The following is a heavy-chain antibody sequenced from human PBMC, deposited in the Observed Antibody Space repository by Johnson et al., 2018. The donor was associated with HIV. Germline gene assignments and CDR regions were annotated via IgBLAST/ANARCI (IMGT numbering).Heavy chain of an antibody. CDR3: AVIAVAGGGAFDI. Sequence: VQLVESGGGVVQPGGSLRLSCAASGFTVSSNYMSWVRQATGKGLEWVSVIYSGGSTYYADSVTGRFTISKDDSKNTVYLQMNSLRAEDTALYYCAVIAVAGGGAFDIWGQGTMVTVSS. V-gene: IGHV3-53*04. CDR1: GFTVSSNY. CDR2: IYSGGST. D-gene: IGHD6-19*01. J-gene: IGHJ3*02.